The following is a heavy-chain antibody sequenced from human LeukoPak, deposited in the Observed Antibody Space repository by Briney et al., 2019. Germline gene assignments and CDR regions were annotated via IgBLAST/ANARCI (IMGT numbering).Heavy chain of an antibody. J-gene: IGHJ5*02. V-gene: IGHV1-69*01. CDR2: IIPSFGTA. CDR3: ATRVRDDYGDYGSHWFDP. Sequence: GSSVKVSCKASGGTFSSYAISWVRQAPGQGLEWMGGIIPSFGTANYAQKFQGRVTITADESTSTAYMELSSLRSEDTAVYYCATRVRDDYGDYGSHWFDPWGQGTLVTVSS. D-gene: IGHD4-17*01. CDR1: GGTFSSYA.